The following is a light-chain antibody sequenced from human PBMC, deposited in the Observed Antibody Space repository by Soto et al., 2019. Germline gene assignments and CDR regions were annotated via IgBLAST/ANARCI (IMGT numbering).Light chain of an antibody. Sequence: DIQMTQSPSSLSGSVGDRVTITCRASESISRHLNWYQQKPEKAPKLLIYAASSLQNGVPSRFRGGGSGTDFTLTISNLQPEDFATYYCQQTYTTLSITCGQGTRLDIK. CDR2: AAS. CDR1: ESISRH. CDR3: QQTYTTLSIT. J-gene: IGKJ5*01. V-gene: IGKV1-39*01.